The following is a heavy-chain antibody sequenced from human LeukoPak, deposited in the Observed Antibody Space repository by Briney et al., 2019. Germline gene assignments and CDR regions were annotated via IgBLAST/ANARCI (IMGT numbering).Heavy chain of an antibody. CDR1: GYTFTGYY. CDR2: INPNSGDT. D-gene: IGHD3-10*01. J-gene: IGHJ6*03. V-gene: IGHV1-2*02. CDR3: ARGVTGIYYYYYMDV. Sequence: ASVKVSCKASGYTFTGYYMHWVRQAPGQGLEWMGWINPNSGDTNYAQKFQGGVTMTRDTSISTAYMELSRLRSDDTAVYYCARGVTGIYYYYYMDVWSKGTTVTVSS.